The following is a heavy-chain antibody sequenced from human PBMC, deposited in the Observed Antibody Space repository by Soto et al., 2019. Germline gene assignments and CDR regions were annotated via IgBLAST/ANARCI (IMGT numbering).Heavy chain of an antibody. CDR3: SRDASTWYTPGYFWFAP. J-gene: IGHJ5*02. V-gene: IGHV3-33*01. CDR2: IWYDGNNK. D-gene: IGHD6-13*01. Sequence: QVQLVESGGGVVQPGRSLRLSCAASGFTFSGYGMHWVRQAPGKGLEWVAVIWYDGNNKYYADSVKGRFTISRDNSKNTLDLQMNSLRAEDTAVYYCSRDASTWYTPGYFWFAPWGQGTLVTVSS. CDR1: GFTFSGYG.